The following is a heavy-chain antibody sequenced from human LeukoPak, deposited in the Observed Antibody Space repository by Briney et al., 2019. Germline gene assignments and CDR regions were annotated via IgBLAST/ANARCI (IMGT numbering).Heavy chain of an antibody. CDR2: IYTRGST. D-gene: IGHD2-15*01. CDR3: ARGRYCSADICSGGDAFDI. J-gene: IGHJ3*02. CDR1: GGSINNYY. Sequence: SSETLSLTCTVSGGSINNYYWSWIRQPAGKGLEWIGRIYTRGSTNYNPSLKSRVTMSVDTSKNQFTLKLSSVTAADTAVYYCARGRYCSADICSGGDAFDIWGQGTMVSVSS. V-gene: IGHV4-4*07.